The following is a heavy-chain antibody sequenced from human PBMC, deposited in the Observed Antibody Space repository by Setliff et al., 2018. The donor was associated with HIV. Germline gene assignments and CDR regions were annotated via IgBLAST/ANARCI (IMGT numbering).Heavy chain of an antibody. D-gene: IGHD1-26*01. V-gene: IGHV1-8*03. J-gene: IGHJ3*02. CDR2: MNPNSGNT. CDR1: GYTFTSYD. Sequence: GASVKVSCKASGYTFTSYDINWVRQAAGQGLEWMGWMNPNSGNTGCAQKLQGRVTITMNTSISTAYMDLSSLRSEDTAVYYCARRKTHSGSFHDAFDIWGQGTMVT. CDR3: ARRKTHSGSFHDAFDI.